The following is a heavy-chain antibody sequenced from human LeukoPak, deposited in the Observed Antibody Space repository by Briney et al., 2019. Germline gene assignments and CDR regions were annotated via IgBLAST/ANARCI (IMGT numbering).Heavy chain of an antibody. J-gene: IGHJ5*02. Sequence: SETLSLTCTVSGGSISSYYWSWLRQPPGKGLEWIGYIYYSGSTNYNPSLKSRVTISVDTSKNQFSLKLSSATAADTAVYYCARGCGGDCYGGWFDPWGQGTLVTVSS. CDR1: GGSISSYY. CDR3: ARGCGGDCYGGWFDP. V-gene: IGHV4-59*01. D-gene: IGHD2-21*01. CDR2: IYYSGST.